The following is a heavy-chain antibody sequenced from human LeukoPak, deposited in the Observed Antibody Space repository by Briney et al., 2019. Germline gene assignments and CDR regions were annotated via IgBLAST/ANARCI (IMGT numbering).Heavy chain of an antibody. CDR1: GFTFSNYD. D-gene: IGHD2-8*01. Sequence: GRSLRLSCAVSGFTFSNYDMHWVRQAPGEGLEWVAVIWYDGSNKYYADSVKGRFTISRDNSKNTLYLQMNTLRAEDTAVYYCARDPGGVVYFDYWGQGTLVTVSS. J-gene: IGHJ4*02. CDR2: IWYDGSNK. V-gene: IGHV3-33*01. CDR3: ARDPGGVVYFDY.